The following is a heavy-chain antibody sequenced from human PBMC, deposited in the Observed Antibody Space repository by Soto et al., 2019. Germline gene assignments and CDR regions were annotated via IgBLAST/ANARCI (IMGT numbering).Heavy chain of an antibody. V-gene: IGHV3-30*18. CDR2: ISNDGTNK. J-gene: IGHJ4*02. CDR3: AKNLPLGGVIAPFDS. D-gene: IGHD3-16*02. Sequence: VQLVESGGGVVQPGRSLRLSCAASGFTFNFYGIHWVRQAPGKGLEWVAVISNDGTNKYYADSVKGRFTISRDNAKNTLYLQMNSLRAEDTAVYYCAKNLPLGGVIAPFDSWGQETLVTVSS. CDR1: GFTFNFYG.